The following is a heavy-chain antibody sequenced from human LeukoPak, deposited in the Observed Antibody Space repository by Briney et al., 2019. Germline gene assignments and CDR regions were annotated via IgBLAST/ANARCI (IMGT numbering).Heavy chain of an antibody. J-gene: IGHJ5*02. V-gene: IGHV1-8*01. CDR1: GYTFTSYD. CDR2: MNPNSGNT. Sequence: ASVKVSCKASGYTFTSYDINWVRQATGQGLEWMGWMNPNSGNTGYAQKFQGRVTMTRNTSISTAYMELSSLRSEDTAVYYCARGPDTAMVNWFDPWGQGTLVTVSS. CDR3: ARGPDTAMVNWFDP. D-gene: IGHD5-18*01.